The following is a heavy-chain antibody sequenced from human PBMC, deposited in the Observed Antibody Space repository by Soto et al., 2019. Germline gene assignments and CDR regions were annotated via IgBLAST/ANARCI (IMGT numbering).Heavy chain of an antibody. Sequence: VESLRISGAASGFTFGSYTMNWVRQTPEKGLEWVSAISSNSNYIYYVDSIKVRFTISRDNSKNTLYLQANSLRAEDTAVYYCARDLNFNWNQPGAWFDPWGQGTLVTVSS. D-gene: IGHD1-20*01. CDR1: GFTFGSYT. V-gene: IGHV3-21*01. CDR3: ARDLNFNWNQPGAWFDP. J-gene: IGHJ5*02. CDR2: ISSNSNYI.